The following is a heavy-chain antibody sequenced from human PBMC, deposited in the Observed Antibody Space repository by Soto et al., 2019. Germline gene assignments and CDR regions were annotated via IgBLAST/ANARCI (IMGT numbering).Heavy chain of an antibody. CDR3: AKDRGLRFSYYYYMEV. V-gene: IGHV3-23*01. CDR2: ISGSGGST. CDR1: GFTFSSYA. Sequence: GGSLRLSCAASGFTFSSYAMSWVRQAPGKGLEWVSAISGSGGSTYYADSVKGRFTISRDNSKNTLYLQMNSLRAEDTAVYYCAKDRGLRFSYYYYMEVWGKGTTGTVSS. J-gene: IGHJ6*03. D-gene: IGHD3-3*01.